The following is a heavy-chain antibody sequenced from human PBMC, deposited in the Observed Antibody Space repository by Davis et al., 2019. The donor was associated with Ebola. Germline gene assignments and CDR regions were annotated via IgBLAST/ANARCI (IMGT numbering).Heavy chain of an antibody. J-gene: IGHJ4*02. CDR2: IYSGGST. Sequence: PGGSLRLSCAASGFTVSSNYMSWVRQAPGKGLEWVSVIYSGGSTYYADSVKGRFTISRDNSKNTLYLQMNSLRAEDTAVYYCARDQGYCSSTSCNYYFDYWGQGTLVTVSS. CDR3: ARDQGYCSSTSCNYYFDY. V-gene: IGHV3-66*02. D-gene: IGHD2-2*01. CDR1: GFTVSSNY.